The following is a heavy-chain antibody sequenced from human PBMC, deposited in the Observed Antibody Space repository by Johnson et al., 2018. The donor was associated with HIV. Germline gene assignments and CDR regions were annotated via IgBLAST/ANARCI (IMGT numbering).Heavy chain of an antibody. J-gene: IGHJ3*02. CDR1: GFTFSSYA. Sequence: QVQLVESGGGVVQPGRSLRLPCAASGFTFSSYAMHWVRQAPGKGLEWVAVISYDGSNTYFADSVKGRFTISRDNSKNTLYLQMNSLRAEDTAVYYCAKDKSGRYYDSSGYSLDDAFDIWGQGTMVTVSS. CDR2: ISYDGSNT. V-gene: IGHV3-30-3*01. D-gene: IGHD3-22*01. CDR3: AKDKSGRYYDSSGYSLDDAFDI.